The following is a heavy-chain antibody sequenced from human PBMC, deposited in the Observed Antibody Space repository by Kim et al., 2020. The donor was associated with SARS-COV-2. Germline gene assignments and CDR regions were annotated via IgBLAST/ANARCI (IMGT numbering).Heavy chain of an antibody. D-gene: IGHD1-26*01. J-gene: IGHJ4*02. Sequence: NPSLKSRVTISVDTSKNQFSLKLSSVTAADTAVYYCARGGGATTRRGFDYWGQGTLVTVSS. CDR3: ARGGGATTRRGFDY. V-gene: IGHV4-34*01.